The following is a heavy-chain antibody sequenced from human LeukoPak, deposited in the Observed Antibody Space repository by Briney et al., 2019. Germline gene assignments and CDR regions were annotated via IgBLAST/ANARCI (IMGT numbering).Heavy chain of an antibody. Sequence: GGSLRLSCAASGFTFSNYGMHWVRQAPGKGLEWVAVIWYDGSNKYYADSVKGRFTISRDNSKNTLYLQMNSLRAEDTAVYYCAKVGLRYFDWLLSPPYYYYGMDVWGQGTTVTVSS. J-gene: IGHJ6*02. CDR2: IWYDGSNK. V-gene: IGHV3-33*06. D-gene: IGHD3-9*01. CDR3: AKVGLRYFDWLLSPPYYYYGMDV. CDR1: GFTFSNYG.